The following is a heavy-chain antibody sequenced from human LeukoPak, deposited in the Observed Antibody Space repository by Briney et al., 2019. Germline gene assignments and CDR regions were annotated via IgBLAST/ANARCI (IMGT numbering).Heavy chain of an antibody. CDR2: INHSGST. J-gene: IGHJ4*02. CDR3: AIFPHSSGTTKDY. Sequence: SETLSLTCAVYGGSFSGYYWSWIRQPPGKGLEWIGEINHSGSTNYNPSLTSRVTISVDTSKNQFSLKLSSVPAADTAVYYCAIFPHSSGTTKDYWGQGTLVPVSS. V-gene: IGHV4-34*01. CDR1: GGSFSGYY. D-gene: IGHD6-19*01.